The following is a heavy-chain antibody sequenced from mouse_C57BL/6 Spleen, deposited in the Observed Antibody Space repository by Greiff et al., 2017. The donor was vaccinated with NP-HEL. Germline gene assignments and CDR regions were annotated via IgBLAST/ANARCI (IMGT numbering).Heavy chain of an antibody. CDR1: GYTFTSYW. Sequence: QVQLKQPGAELVRPGTSVKLSCKASGYTFTSYWMHWVKQRPGQGLEWIGVIDPSDSYTNYNQKFKGKATLTVDTSSSTAYMQLSSLTSEDSAVYYCARRDYGSSYIDYWGQGTTLTVSS. CDR3: ARRDYGSSYIDY. CDR2: IDPSDSYT. D-gene: IGHD1-1*01. J-gene: IGHJ2*01. V-gene: IGHV1-59*01.